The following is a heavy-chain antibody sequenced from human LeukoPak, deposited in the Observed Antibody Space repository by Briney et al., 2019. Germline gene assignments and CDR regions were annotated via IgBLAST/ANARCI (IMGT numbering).Heavy chain of an antibody. CDR2: ISYDGSDK. CDR1: GFTFSGFA. Sequence: PGGSQRLSCAASGFTFSGFAIHWVRQAPGKGLEWVAAISYDGSDKDYVDSVKGRFTISRDNSKNKLSLQMNSLRVEDTAVYYCARRVGRSGPLDHWGQGTLVTVS. J-gene: IGHJ4*02. V-gene: IGHV3-30*03. D-gene: IGHD3-10*01. CDR3: ARRVGRSGPLDH.